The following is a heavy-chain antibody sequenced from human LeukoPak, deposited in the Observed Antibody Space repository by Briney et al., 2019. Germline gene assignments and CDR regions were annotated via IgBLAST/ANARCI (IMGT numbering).Heavy chain of an antibody. V-gene: IGHV3-23*01. Sequence: GGSLRLSCAASGFTFTSYSMNWVRQAPGKGLEWISTISGGGGSTYYADSVKGRFTISRDNSKNTLYLQVNSLRAEDTAVYYCAKGGKWDVTTFDYWGQGTLVTVSS. CDR1: GFTFTSYS. D-gene: IGHD1-26*01. J-gene: IGHJ4*02. CDR3: AKGGKWDVTTFDY. CDR2: ISGGGGST.